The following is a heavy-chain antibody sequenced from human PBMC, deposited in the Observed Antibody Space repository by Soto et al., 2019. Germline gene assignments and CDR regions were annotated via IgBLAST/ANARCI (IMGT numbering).Heavy chain of an antibody. D-gene: IGHD2-2*01. Sequence: GASVKVSCKASGYTFTGYYMHWVRQAPGQGLEWMGWINPNSGGTNYAQKFQGWVTMTRDTSISTAYMELSRLRSDDTAVYYCARGYVVPAANGYDYWGQGTLVTVSS. CDR3: ARGYVVPAANGYDY. J-gene: IGHJ4*02. CDR1: GYTFTGYY. CDR2: INPNSGGT. V-gene: IGHV1-2*04.